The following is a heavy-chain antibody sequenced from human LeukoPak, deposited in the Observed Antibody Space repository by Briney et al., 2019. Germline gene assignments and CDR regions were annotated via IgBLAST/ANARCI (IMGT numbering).Heavy chain of an antibody. J-gene: IGHJ4*02. V-gene: IGHV1-2*02. D-gene: IGHD5-12*01. CDR3: AREDIVATIVDY. Sequence: ASVKVSCKASGYTFTGYYMHWVRKAPGQGLEWMGWINPNSGGTNYAQKFQGRVTMTRDTSISTAYMQLSRLRSDDTAVYYCAREDIVATIVDYWGQGTLVTVSS. CDR1: GYTFTGYY. CDR2: INPNSGGT.